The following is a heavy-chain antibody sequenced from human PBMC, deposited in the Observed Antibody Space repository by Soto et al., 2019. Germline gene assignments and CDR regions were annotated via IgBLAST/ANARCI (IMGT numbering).Heavy chain of an antibody. CDR2: ISWNSGSI. D-gene: IGHD1-7*01. CDR3: AKDMRITGTTVYYYYGMDV. CDR1: GFTFDDYA. J-gene: IGHJ6*02. V-gene: IGHV3-9*01. Sequence: GGSLRLSCAASGFTFDDYAMHWVRQAPGKGLEWVSGISWNSGSIGYADSVKGRFTISRDNAKNSLYLQMNSLRAEDTALYYCAKDMRITGTTVYYYYGMDVWGQGTTVTGSS.